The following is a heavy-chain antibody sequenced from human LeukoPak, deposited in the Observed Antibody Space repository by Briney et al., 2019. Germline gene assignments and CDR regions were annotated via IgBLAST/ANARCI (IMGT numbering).Heavy chain of an antibody. Sequence: GGSLRLSCAASGFTLSSYGMHWVRQAPGEGLVWVSRIKSDGKTNYADSVKGRFTISRDNAKNTVSLQMNSLRAEDTGVYYCARAPSEIGGYYPEYFRHWGQGTLVTVSS. V-gene: IGHV3-74*01. D-gene: IGHD3-22*01. CDR2: IKSDGKT. CDR3: ARAPSEIGGYYPEYFRH. J-gene: IGHJ1*01. CDR1: GFTLSSYG.